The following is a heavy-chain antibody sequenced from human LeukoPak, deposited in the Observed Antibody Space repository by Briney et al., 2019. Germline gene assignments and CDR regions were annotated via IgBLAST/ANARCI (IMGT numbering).Heavy chain of an antibody. CDR2: ISGSGGST. CDR3: AKGSNWGSVDYFDY. D-gene: IGHD7-27*01. V-gene: IGHV3-23*01. J-gene: IGHJ4*02. CDR1: GFTFSSYA. Sequence: QTGGSLRLSCAASGFTFSSYAMSWVRQAPGKGLEWVSDISGSGGSTYYADSVKGRFTISRDNSKNTLYLQMNSLRAEDTAVYYCAKGSNWGSVDYFDYWGQGTLVTFSS.